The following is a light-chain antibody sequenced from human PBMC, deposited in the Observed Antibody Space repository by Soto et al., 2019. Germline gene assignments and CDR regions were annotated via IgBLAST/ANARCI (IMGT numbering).Light chain of an antibody. CDR3: SSYTSSSTLNWV. Sequence: QSALTQPASVSGSPGQSITISCTGTSSDGGGYKYVSWYQQHPGKAPKLMIYEVTNRPSGVSNRFSGSKSGNTASLTISGLQAEDEADYYCSSYTSSSTLNWVFGGGAQLTVL. V-gene: IGLV2-14*01. CDR2: EVT. CDR1: SSDGGGYKY. J-gene: IGLJ3*02.